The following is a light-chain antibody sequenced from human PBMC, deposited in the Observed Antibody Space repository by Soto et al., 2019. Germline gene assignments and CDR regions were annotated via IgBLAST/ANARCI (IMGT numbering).Light chain of an antibody. Sequence: EIVLKQSPATLSSSPGETATLSCRASQSVGTRLAWYQHKPGQAPRLLIYYTSNRATGIPARFSGSGSGTDFTLTISSLAPEEFAIYYCHQRQSWPRTFGQGTKGEIK. CDR3: HQRQSWPRT. V-gene: IGKV3-11*01. CDR2: YTS. CDR1: QSVGTR. J-gene: IGKJ1*01.